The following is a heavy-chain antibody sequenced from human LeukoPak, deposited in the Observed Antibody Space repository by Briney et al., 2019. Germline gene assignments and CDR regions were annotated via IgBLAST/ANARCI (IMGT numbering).Heavy chain of an antibody. Sequence: PGGSLRLSCAASGFTFRSFSVNWVRQAPGKGLEWVSAISSSGRYMYYADSVKGRFTISRDNANNSLYLQMDSLRAEDTAVYYCAKDVRSDYFDYWGQGTLVTVS. CDR3: AKDVRSDYFDY. J-gene: IGHJ4*02. V-gene: IGHV3-21*01. CDR1: GFTFRSFS. CDR2: ISSSGRYM.